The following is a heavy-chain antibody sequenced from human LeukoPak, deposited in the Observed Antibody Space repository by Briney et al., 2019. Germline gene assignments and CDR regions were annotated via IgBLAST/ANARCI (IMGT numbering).Heavy chain of an antibody. J-gene: IGHJ4*02. CDR3: ARVPLLSGWETAVDY. Sequence: ASVKDSCKASGYTFTGYYMHWVRQAPGQGLEWMGWINPNSGGTNYAQKFQGRVTMTRDTSISTAYMELSRLRSDDTAVYYCARVPLLSGWETAVDYWGQGTLVTVSS. CDR2: INPNSGGT. CDR1: GYTFTGYY. D-gene: IGHD6-19*01. V-gene: IGHV1-2*02.